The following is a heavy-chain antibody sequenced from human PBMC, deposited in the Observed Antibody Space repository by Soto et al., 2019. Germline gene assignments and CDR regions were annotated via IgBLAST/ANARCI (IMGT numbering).Heavy chain of an antibody. CDR1: CPSICRLQ. J-gene: IGHJ3*02. V-gene: IGHV4-59*01. CDR2: YYSCGRT. D-gene: IGHD2-21*01. CDR3: ERRVMSAFDI. Sequence: EILSSTCLIDCPSICRLQWGCIGASTWEGLERIGYYYSCGRTNENPSLKSRVNISVDTSTNQFSLKLSSVTAADTAVYYCERRVMSAFDIWGQGTMVT.